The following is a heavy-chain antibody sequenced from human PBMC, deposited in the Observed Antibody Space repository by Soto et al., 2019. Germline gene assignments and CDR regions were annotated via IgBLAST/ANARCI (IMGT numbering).Heavy chain of an antibody. CDR3: ARVAHYYDFWRGPLQYFDY. V-gene: IGHV3-7*01. Sequence: PGGSLRLSCAASGFTFSSYWMSWVRQAPGKGLEWVANIKQDGSEKYYVDSVKGRFTISRDNAKNSLYLQMNSLRAEDTAVYYCARVAHYYDFWRGPLQYFDYWGQGTLVTVSS. J-gene: IGHJ4*02. CDR2: IKQDGSEK. D-gene: IGHD3-3*01. CDR1: GFTFSSYW.